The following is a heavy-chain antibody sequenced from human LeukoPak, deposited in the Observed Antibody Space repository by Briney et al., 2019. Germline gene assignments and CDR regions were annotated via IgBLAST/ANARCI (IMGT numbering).Heavy chain of an antibody. Sequence: PGGSLRLSRAASGFTVSSNFMSWVRQAPGKGLEWVSVIYSGGTTYYADSVKGRFTISRDNSKNTLYLQMNSLRAEDTAVYYCARDGYGNNYMDVWGKGTTVTVSS. CDR1: GFTVSSNF. CDR2: IYSGGTT. V-gene: IGHV3-53*01. J-gene: IGHJ6*03. CDR3: ARDGYGNNYMDV. D-gene: IGHD1/OR15-1a*01.